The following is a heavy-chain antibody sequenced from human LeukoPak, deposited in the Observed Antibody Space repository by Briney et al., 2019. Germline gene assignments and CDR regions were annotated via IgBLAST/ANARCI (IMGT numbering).Heavy chain of an antibody. D-gene: IGHD1-26*01. J-gene: IGHJ6*02. CDR1: GGSISSGDYY. V-gene: IGHV4-30-4*01. CDR3: ARGPLVIVGATYYYYGMDV. Sequence: SETLSLTCTVSGGSISSGDYYWSWIRQPPGKGLEWIGYIYYSGSTNYNPSLKSRVTISVDTSKNQFSLKLSSVTAADTAVYYCARGPLVIVGATYYYYGMDVWGQGTTVTVSS. CDR2: IYYSGST.